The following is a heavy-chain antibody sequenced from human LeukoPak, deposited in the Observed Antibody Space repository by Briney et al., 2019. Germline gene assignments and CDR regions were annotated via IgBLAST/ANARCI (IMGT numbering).Heavy chain of an antibody. CDR2: ISGSGDNI. J-gene: IGHJ4*02. D-gene: IGHD5-18*01. V-gene: IGHV3-23*01. Sequence: PGGSLRLSCAASGFSFSAYSMTWVRQAPGKGLEWVSTISGSGDNIYFADSMKGRFTISRDNSKNSLSLQLNSLRAEDTAIYYCATPQEPYEQWLPFDNWGQGTLVTVSS. CDR1: GFSFSAYS. CDR3: ATPQEPYEQWLPFDN.